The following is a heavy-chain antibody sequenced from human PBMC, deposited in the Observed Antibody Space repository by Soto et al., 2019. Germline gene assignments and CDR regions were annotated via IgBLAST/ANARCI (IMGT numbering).Heavy chain of an antibody. V-gene: IGHV3-30*18. CDR1: GFTFSIYG. D-gene: IGHD2-2*02. CDR2: ISYDGSNK. J-gene: IGHJ5*02. Sequence: GGSLRLSCAASGFTFSIYGMHLVRQAPGKGLEWVAFISYDGSNKYYADSVKGRFTISRDNSKNTLYLQMNSLRAEDTAVYYCEKGYCSSTSCYSHNWFDPWGQGTFVPVSS. CDR3: EKGYCSSTSCYSHNWFDP.